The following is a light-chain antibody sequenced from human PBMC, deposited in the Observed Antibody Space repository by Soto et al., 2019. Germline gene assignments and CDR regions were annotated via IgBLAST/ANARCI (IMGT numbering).Light chain of an antibody. CDR1: SSDVGGYNY. Sequence: QPALTQPRSASGSPGQSVTISCTGTSSDVGGYNYVSWYQQHPGKAPKLMIYEVSKRPSGVPDRFSGSKSGNTASLTVSGLQAEDEADYYCSSYAGSNNYVFGTGTKVTVL. V-gene: IGLV2-8*01. J-gene: IGLJ1*01. CDR3: SSYAGSNNYV. CDR2: EVS.